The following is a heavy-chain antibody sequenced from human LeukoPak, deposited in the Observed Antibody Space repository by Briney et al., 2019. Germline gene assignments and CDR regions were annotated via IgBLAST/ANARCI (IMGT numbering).Heavy chain of an antibody. CDR2: ISGSGDST. Sequence: GGSLRLSCAASGFTFSSYAMSWVRQAPGKGLEWVSAISGSGDSTYYADSVKGRFTISRDNSKNTLFLQMNSLRAEDTAVYYCAKDPGGGIGAAYLDYWGQGILVTVSS. D-gene: IGHD6-13*01. CDR3: AKDPGGGIGAAYLDY. CDR1: GFTFSSYA. J-gene: IGHJ4*02. V-gene: IGHV3-23*01.